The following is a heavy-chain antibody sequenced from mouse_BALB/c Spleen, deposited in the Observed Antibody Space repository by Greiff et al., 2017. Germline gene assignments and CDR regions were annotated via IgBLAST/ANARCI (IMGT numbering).Heavy chain of an antibody. Sequence: VQLQESGAELVRPGVSVKISCKGSGYTFTDYAMHWVKQSHAKSLEWIGVISTYYGDASYNQKFKGKATMTVDKSSSTAYMELARLTSEDSAIYYCARWYDYDVVYAMDYWGQGTSVTVSS. V-gene: IGHV1S137*01. CDR3: ARWYDYDVVYAMDY. CDR2: ISTYYGDA. D-gene: IGHD2-4*01. J-gene: IGHJ4*01. CDR1: GYTFTDYA.